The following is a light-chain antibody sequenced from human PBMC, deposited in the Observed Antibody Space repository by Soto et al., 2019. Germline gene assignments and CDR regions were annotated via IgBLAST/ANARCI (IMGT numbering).Light chain of an antibody. V-gene: IGKV1-5*03. J-gene: IGKJ2*01. CDR3: QQYHSYPYT. CDR1: PSISSW. CDR2: KAS. Sequence: DIQMTQSPSTLSASVGARVTITCRASPSISSWLAWYQQKPGKAPKVLISKASTLQSGVPSRFSGSRSATEFTLTVSSLQPDDFATYYCQQYHSYPYTFGQGTKLEIE.